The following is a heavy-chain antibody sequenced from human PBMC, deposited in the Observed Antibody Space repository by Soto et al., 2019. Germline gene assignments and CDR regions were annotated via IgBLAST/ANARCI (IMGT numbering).Heavy chain of an antibody. CDR1: GFTFSSYG. Sequence: GGSLRLSCAASGFTFSSYGMHWVRQAPGKGLEWVAVISYDGSNKYYADSVKGRFTISRDNSKNTLYLQMNSLRAEDTAVYYCAKGSGYDLIDYYYYMDVWGKGTTVTISS. D-gene: IGHD5-12*01. CDR3: AKGSGYDLIDYYYYMDV. CDR2: ISYDGSNK. J-gene: IGHJ6*03. V-gene: IGHV3-30*18.